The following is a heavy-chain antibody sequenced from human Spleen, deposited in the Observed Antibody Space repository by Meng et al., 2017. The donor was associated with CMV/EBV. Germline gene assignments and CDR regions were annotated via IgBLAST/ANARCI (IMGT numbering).Heavy chain of an antibody. Sequence: ASVKVSCKASGYTFTAHYFHWVRQAPGQGLEWMGWIHPHRGDTNYAQQFQGRVTLTRDTSINTGYMELTRLTSDDTAVYYCARDIATRPHYYYYAMDVWGQGTTVTVSS. V-gene: IGHV1-2*02. D-gene: IGHD6-6*01. J-gene: IGHJ6*02. CDR2: IHPHRGDT. CDR1: GYTFTAHY. CDR3: ARDIATRPHYYYYAMDV.